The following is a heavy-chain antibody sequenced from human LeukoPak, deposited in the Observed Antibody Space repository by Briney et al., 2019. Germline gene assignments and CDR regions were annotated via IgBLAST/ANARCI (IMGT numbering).Heavy chain of an antibody. CDR2: INPNSGGT. D-gene: IGHD1-1*01. CDR3: AGPTTHSYYYYYMDV. J-gene: IGHJ6*03. V-gene: IGHV1-2*02. CDR1: GYTFTGYY. Sequence: GASVKVSCKASGYTFTGYYMHWVRQAPGQGREWMGWINPNSGGTNYAQKFQGRVTMTRDTSISTAYMELSRLRSDDTAVYYCAGPTTHSYYYYYMDVWGKGTTVTVSS.